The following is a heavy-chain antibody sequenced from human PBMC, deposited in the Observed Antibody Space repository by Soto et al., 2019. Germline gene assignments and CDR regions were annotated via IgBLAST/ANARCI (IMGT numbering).Heavy chain of an antibody. CDR3: ASPDRDSSGYYYGGGAFDI. J-gene: IGHJ3*02. CDR2: IYYSGST. CDR1: GGSISSGDYY. D-gene: IGHD3-22*01. Sequence: QVQLQESGPGLVKPSQTLSLTCTVSGGSISSGDYYWSWIRQPPGKGLEWIGYIYYSGSTYYNPSLKSRVTIPVDTSKNQFSLKLSSVTAADTAVYYCASPDRDSSGYYYGGGAFDIWGQGTMVTVSS. V-gene: IGHV4-30-4*01.